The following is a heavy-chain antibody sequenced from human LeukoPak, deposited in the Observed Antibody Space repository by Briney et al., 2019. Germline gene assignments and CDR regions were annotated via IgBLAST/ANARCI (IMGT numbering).Heavy chain of an antibody. CDR3: ARHWEYSGSYVGS. V-gene: IGHV4-39*01. CDR1: GGSISSSSYY. D-gene: IGHD1-26*01. J-gene: IGHJ5*02. Sequence: PSGTLSLTCAVSGGSISSSSYYWGWVRQPPGQGLEWIGSIYYSGSTYYNPSLKSRVTISVDTAKNQFSLKLSSETAADTAVYHCARHWEYSGSYVGSWGQGTLVTVSS. CDR2: IYYSGST.